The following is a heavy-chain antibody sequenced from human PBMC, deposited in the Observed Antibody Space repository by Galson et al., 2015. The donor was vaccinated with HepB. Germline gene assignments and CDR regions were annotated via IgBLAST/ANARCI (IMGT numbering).Heavy chain of an antibody. CDR1: GFTFSTYG. D-gene: IGHD3-9*01. V-gene: IGHV3-33*05. Sequence: SLRLSCAASGFTFSTYGMHWVRQAPGKGLEWVAVTSDDGKNKHYAGSVKGRYTISRDNSRNTVYLQMNSLREEDTAVYYCARDLSTAYDMDYWGQGALVTVSS. J-gene: IGHJ4*02. CDR3: ARDLSTAYDMDY. CDR2: TSDDGKNK.